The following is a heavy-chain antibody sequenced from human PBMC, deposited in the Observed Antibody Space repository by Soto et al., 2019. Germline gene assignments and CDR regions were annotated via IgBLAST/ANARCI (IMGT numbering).Heavy chain of an antibody. Sequence: SETLSLTCTVSGGSISSYYWSWIRQPPGKGLEWIGYIYYSGSTNYNPSLKSRVTISVDTSKSQFSLKLSSVTAADTAVYYCARGVGWFGTPEPNFDYWGQGTLVTVSS. CDR1: GGSISSYY. CDR2: IYYSGST. V-gene: IGHV4-59*01. CDR3: ARGVGWFGTPEPNFDY. J-gene: IGHJ4*02. D-gene: IGHD3-10*01.